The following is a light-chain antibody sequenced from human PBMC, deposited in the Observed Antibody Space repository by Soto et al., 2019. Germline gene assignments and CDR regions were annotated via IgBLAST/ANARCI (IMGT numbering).Light chain of an antibody. CDR1: QSVLFSSNNKNC. CDR3: QQCYSPPS. Sequence: DIVMTQSPDSLAVSLGERATINCKSSQSVLFSSNNKNCLAWYQQKPGHPPKLLIYWESTRESGVPDRFSGSWSGTDFTLTISSLQAEDVAVYYWQQCYSPPSFGQGTKLEIK. V-gene: IGKV4-1*01. CDR2: WES. J-gene: IGKJ1*01.